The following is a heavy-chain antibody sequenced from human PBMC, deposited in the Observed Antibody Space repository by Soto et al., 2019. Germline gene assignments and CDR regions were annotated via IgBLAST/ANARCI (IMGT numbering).Heavy chain of an antibody. D-gene: IGHD6-13*01. CDR3: ARGRYSSCWFPFDY. Sequence: SETLSLTCVVYGGSFSGYYWSWIRQPPGKGLEWIGEINHSGSTNYNPSLKSRVTISVDTSKNQFSLKLSSVTAADTAVYYCARGRYSSCWFPFDYWGQGTLVTASS. V-gene: IGHV4-34*01. J-gene: IGHJ4*02. CDR1: GGSFSGYY. CDR2: INHSGST.